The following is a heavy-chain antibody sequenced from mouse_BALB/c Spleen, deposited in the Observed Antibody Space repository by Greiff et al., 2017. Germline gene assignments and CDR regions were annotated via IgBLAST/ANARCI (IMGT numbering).Heavy chain of an antibody. CDR1: GFTFSDYY. Sequence: DVQLVESGGGLVKPGGSLKLSCAASGFTFSDYYMYWVRQTPEKRLEWVATISDGGSYTYYPDSVKGRFTISRDNAKNNLYLQMSSLRSEDTAMYYCARYGSSFDYWGQGTTLTVSS. CDR3: ARYGSSFDY. J-gene: IGHJ2*01. CDR2: ISDGGSYT. V-gene: IGHV5-4*02. D-gene: IGHD1-1*01.